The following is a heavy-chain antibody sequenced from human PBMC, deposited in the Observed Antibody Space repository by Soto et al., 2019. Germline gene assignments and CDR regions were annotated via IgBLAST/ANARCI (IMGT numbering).Heavy chain of an antibody. CDR1: GGSISSYY. CDR3: ARRWGDAFDF. Sequence: QVQLQESGPGLVKPSETLSLTCTVSGGSISSYYWSWIRQPPGKGLEWIGYVYYSGSTNSNPSLTSRVRVSVATSKNQFSLKLSSVTAADTAVYYCARRWGDAFDFWGQGTMVTVSS. V-gene: IGHV4-59*08. D-gene: IGHD3-16*01. J-gene: IGHJ3*01. CDR2: VYYSGST.